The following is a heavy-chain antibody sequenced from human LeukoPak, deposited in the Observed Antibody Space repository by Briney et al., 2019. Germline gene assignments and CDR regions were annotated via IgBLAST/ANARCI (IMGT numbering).Heavy chain of an antibody. Sequence: GGSLRLSCAASGFTFSSYAMSWVRQAPGKGLEWVSAISGSGGSTYYADSVKGRFTISRDNSKNTLYLQMNSLRAEDTAVYYCAKAPYTHYYGSGSYYYDYWGQGTLVTVSS. CDR1: GFTFSSYA. CDR3: AKAPYTHYYGSGSYYYDY. CDR2: ISGSGGST. V-gene: IGHV3-23*01. J-gene: IGHJ4*02. D-gene: IGHD3-10*01.